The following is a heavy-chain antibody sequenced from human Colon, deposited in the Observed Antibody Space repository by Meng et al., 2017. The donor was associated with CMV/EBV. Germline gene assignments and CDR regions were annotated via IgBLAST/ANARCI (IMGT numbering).Heavy chain of an antibody. CDR2: MYSGGTA. J-gene: IGHJ4*02. V-gene: IGHV4-61*03. D-gene: IGHD4/OR15-4a*01. CDR1: GASVNSRDYY. CDR3: ARVNARIPGALRD. Sequence: VSGASVNSRDYYWTWVRQPPGKSLQWVGYMYSGGTANYNPSLGRRLTISVDTSKNLFSLSLTSVTAVDTATYYCARVNARIPGALRDWGQGVLVTVSS.